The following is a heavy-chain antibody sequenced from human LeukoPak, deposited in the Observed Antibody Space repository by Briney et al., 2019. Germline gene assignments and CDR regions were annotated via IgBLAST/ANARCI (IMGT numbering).Heavy chain of an antibody. CDR2: IYYSGST. J-gene: IGHJ5*02. Sequence: SETLSLTCAVSGGSISSSNWWSWVRQPPGKGLEWIGSIYYSGSTYYNPSLKSRVTISVDTSKNQFSLKLSSVTAADTAVYYCARDWDCSGGSCYWFDPWGQGTLVTVSS. CDR1: GGSISSSNW. CDR3: ARDWDCSGGSCYWFDP. V-gene: IGHV4-4*02. D-gene: IGHD2-15*01.